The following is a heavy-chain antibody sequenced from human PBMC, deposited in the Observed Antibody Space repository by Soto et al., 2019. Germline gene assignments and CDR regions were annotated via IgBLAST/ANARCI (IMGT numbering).Heavy chain of an antibody. D-gene: IGHD5-18*01. CDR2: ISYSGST. Sequence: PSETLSLTCTVSGASISSVPNYWNWIRQHPGKGLEWIGSISYSGSTYYNPSLRSRVTISVDTSKNQFSLKLNSVTAADTAVYYCAREYKSYGYDYWGQGTLITVSS. CDR3: AREYKSYGYDY. V-gene: IGHV4-31*03. J-gene: IGHJ4*02. CDR1: GASISSVPNY.